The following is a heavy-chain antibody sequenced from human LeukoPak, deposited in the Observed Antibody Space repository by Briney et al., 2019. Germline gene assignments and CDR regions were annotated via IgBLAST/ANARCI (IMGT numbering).Heavy chain of an antibody. CDR3: AKGVVPAAIFYWYFDL. CDR1: GFTFSSYA. D-gene: IGHD2-2*01. Sequence: PGGSLRLSCAASGFTFSSYAMSWVRQAPGKGLEWVSAISGRGGSTYYADSVKGRFTISRDNSKNTLYLQMNSLRAEDTAVYYCAKGVVPAAIFYWYFDLWGRCTLVTVSS. CDR2: ISGRGGST. J-gene: IGHJ2*01. V-gene: IGHV3-23*01.